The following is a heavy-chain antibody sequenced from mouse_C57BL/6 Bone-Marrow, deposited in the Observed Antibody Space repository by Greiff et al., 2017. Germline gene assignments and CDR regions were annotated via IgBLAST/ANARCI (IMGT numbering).Heavy chain of an antibody. D-gene: IGHD2-1*01. Sequence: EVKLVESGGDLVKPGGSLKLSCASSGFTFSSYGMSWVRQTPDKRLEWVATLSSGGSYTYSPDSVKGRFIISRDNAKNTLYLQMSSLKSEDTAMYYCARQGNYWDMDDRGQGTSVTVSS. CDR1: GFTFSSYG. CDR3: ARQGNYWDMDD. CDR2: LSSGGSYT. V-gene: IGHV5-6*02. J-gene: IGHJ4*01.